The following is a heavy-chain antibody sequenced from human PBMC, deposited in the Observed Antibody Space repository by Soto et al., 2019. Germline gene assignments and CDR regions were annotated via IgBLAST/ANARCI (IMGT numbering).Heavy chain of an antibody. CDR3: WIRGATPDWYFDL. D-gene: IGHD1-26*01. Sequence: GGSLRLSCAASGFTFSNAWMNWVRQAPGKGLEWVGRIKSKTDGGTTDYAAPVKGRFTISRDDSKNTLYLQMNSLKTEDTAVYLTWIRGATPDWYFDLWGRGTLVTVSS. CDR2: IKSKTDGGTT. J-gene: IGHJ2*01. CDR1: GFTFSNAW. V-gene: IGHV3-15*07.